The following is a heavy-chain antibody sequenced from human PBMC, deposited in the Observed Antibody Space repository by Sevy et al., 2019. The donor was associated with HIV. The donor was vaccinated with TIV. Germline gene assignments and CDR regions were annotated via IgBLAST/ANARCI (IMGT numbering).Heavy chain of an antibody. D-gene: IGHD3-22*01. CDR1: GFTVTNYV. J-gene: IGHJ4*02. Sequence: GESLKISCAASGFTVTNYVIHWVRQAPGMGLVWVALISVDGTNKQYADSVKGRFTISRDDPKNTVYVEMTSLTVEDTALYYCVRETGGSGSAGFFGDWGQGTLVTVSS. V-gene: IGHV3-30*03. CDR2: ISVDGTNK. CDR3: VRETGGSGSAGFFGD.